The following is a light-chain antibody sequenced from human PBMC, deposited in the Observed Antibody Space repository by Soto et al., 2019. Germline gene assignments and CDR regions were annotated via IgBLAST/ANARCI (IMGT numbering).Light chain of an antibody. CDR1: QNIDIY. CDR3: RKGYITPPA. Sequence: DVQVTQSPSSLSASVGDRVTITCRASQNIDIYLNWYQQKPGRPPTLLIYTTSRLKSGAPTRFSGSGSGTDLTVNISNVQSKDFATDGCRKGYITPPAFGQGTNSEIK. V-gene: IGKV1-39*01. J-gene: IGKJ2*01. CDR2: TTS.